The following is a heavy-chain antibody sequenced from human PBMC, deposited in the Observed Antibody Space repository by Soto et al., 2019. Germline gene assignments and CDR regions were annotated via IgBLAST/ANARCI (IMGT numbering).Heavy chain of an antibody. CDR1: GFTFSSYG. J-gene: IGHJ4*02. CDR2: ISYDGSNK. Sequence: GGALRLSCAASGFTFSSYGMHWVRQAPGKGLEWVAVISYDGSNKYYADSVKGRFTISRDNSKNTLYLQMNSLRAEDTAVYYCAKERVTIFGVVIISPLDYWGQGTLVTVSS. CDR3: AKERVTIFGVVIISPLDY. D-gene: IGHD3-3*01. V-gene: IGHV3-30*18.